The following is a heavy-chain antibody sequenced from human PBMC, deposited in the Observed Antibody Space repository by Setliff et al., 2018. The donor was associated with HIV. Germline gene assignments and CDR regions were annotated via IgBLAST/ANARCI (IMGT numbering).Heavy chain of an antibody. CDR3: ARDTELAYVDY. J-gene: IGHJ4*02. CDR1: GFTFSDYY. D-gene: IGHD4-4*01. CDR2: ISSSGSTI. Sequence: GGSLRLSCAASGFTFSDYYMSWIRQAPGKGLEWVSYISSSGSTIYYAESVKGRFTISRDNAKNSLYLQMNSLRAEDTAVYYCARDTELAYVDYWGQGTLVTVSS. V-gene: IGHV3-11*01.